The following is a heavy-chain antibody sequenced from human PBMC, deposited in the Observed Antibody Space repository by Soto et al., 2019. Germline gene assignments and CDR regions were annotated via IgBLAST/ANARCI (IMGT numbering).Heavy chain of an antibody. J-gene: IGHJ6*02. Sequence: SETLSLTCTVSGCSISSYYWSWIRQPPGKGLEWIGYIYYSGSTNYNPSLKSRVTISVDTSKNQFSLKLSSVTAADTVVYYCAGSNKAAAGLYYYGMDVWGRGTTIT. CDR1: GCSISSYY. V-gene: IGHV4-59*01. CDR3: AGSNKAAAGLYYYGMDV. CDR2: IYYSGST. D-gene: IGHD6-13*01.